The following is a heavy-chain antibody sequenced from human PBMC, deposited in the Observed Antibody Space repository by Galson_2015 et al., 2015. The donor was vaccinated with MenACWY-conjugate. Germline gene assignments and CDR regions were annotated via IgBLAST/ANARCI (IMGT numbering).Heavy chain of an antibody. Sequence: QSGAEVTKPGESLKISCKGSGYSFSSYWLGWARQMPGKGLEWMGIIDPGDSDTRYSPSFQGQVTISADKSISTAYLQWSSLKASDTAIYYCARGYIAKGLSSYWGQGTLVTVSS. V-gene: IGHV5-51*03. CDR3: ARGYIAKGLSSY. J-gene: IGHJ4*02. CDR2: IDPGDSDT. CDR1: GYSFSSYW. D-gene: IGHD5-12*01.